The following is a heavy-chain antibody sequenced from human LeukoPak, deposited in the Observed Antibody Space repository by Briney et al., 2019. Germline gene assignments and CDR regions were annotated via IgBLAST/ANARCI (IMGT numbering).Heavy chain of an antibody. CDR1: GFTFSSYW. Sequence: GGSLRLSCVASGFTFSSYWMSWVRQAPGKGLECVADIKQDGSEKYYVDSVKGRFTISRDNSKNTLYLQMNGLRAEDTAVYYCARDSSVDTAVLFDYWGQGTLVTVSS. V-gene: IGHV3-7*01. CDR2: IKQDGSEK. D-gene: IGHD5-18*01. CDR3: ARDSSVDTAVLFDY. J-gene: IGHJ4*02.